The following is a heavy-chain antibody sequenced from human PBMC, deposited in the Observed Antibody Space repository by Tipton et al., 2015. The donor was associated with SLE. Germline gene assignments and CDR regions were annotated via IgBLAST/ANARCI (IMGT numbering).Heavy chain of an antibody. J-gene: IGHJ4*02. CDR1: GGSFSGYY. CDR2: INSYGST. V-gene: IGHV4-59*08. D-gene: IGHD3-22*01. CDR3: AKHYFDSSGSYLFFDY. Sequence: TLSLTCAVYGGSFSGYYWNWIRQSPGQGLEWIGSINSYGSTNYNPSLRSRVTMSLDISKNQFSLKLASVTAADTAVCYCAKHYFDSSGSYLFFDYWGQGTLVTVSS.